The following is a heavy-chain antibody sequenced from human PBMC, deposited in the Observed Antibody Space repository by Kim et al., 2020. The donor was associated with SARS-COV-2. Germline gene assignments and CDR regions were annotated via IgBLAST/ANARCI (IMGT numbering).Heavy chain of an antibody. CDR1: GFTFSSYD. J-gene: IGHJ6*02. CDR2: IGTAGDT. D-gene: IGHD3-10*01. V-gene: IGHV3-13*01. Sequence: GGSLRLSCAASGFTFSSYDMHWVRQATGKGLEWVSAIGTAGDTYYPGSVKGRFTISRENAKNSLYLQMNSLRAGDTAVYYCARAQYYYGSGSYYPPPSYGMDVWGQGTTVTVSS. CDR3: ARAQYYYGSGSYYPPPSYGMDV.